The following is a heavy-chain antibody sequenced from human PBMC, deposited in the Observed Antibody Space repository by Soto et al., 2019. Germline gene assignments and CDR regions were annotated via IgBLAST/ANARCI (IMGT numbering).Heavy chain of an antibody. J-gene: IGHJ6*02. Sequence: ASVKGSCKASGGTFSSYAISWVRQAPGQGLEWMGGIIPIFGTANYAQKFQGRVTITADESTSTAYMELSSLRSEDTAVYYCAREIGADYYYYGMDVWGQGTTVTVS. V-gene: IGHV1-69*13. CDR1: GGTFSSYA. D-gene: IGHD4-17*01. CDR3: AREIGADYYYYGMDV. CDR2: IIPIFGTA.